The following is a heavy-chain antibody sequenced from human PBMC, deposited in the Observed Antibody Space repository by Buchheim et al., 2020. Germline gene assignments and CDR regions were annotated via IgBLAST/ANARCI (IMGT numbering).Heavy chain of an antibody. CDR1: GGSFSGYY. J-gene: IGHJ4*02. CDR3: ASQCELLRFDY. D-gene: IGHD1-26*01. CDR2: INHSGST. Sequence: QVQLQQWGAGLLKPSETLSLTCAVYGGSFSGYYWSWIRQPPGKGLEWIGEINHSGSTNYNPSLKRRVTISVDTSKNQFSLKRGSVTAAGTAVYYCASQCELLRFDYWGQGTL. V-gene: IGHV4-34*01.